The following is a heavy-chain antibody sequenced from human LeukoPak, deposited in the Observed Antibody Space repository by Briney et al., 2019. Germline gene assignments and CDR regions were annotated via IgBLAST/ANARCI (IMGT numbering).Heavy chain of an antibody. V-gene: IGHV3-23*01. D-gene: IGHD6-19*01. CDR1: GFTFSSYA. J-gene: IGHJ4*02. CDR2: ISASGGST. CDR3: AKEGSSGWYSFFDY. Sequence: GGPLRLSCAASGFTFSSYAMSWVRQAPGKGLEWVSAISASGGSTYYADSVKGRFTVSRDKSKNTLYLQMTSLRAEDTAVYYCAKEGSSGWYSFFDYWGPGTLVTVSS.